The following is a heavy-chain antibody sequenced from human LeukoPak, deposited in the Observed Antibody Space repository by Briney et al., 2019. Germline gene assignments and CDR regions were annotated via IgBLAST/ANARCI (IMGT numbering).Heavy chain of an antibody. V-gene: IGHV4-34*01. CDR3: ARGTNCSSTSCYFLDWFDP. D-gene: IGHD2-2*01. CDR1: GGSSSGYY. Sequence: PSETLSLTCAVYGGSSSGYYWSWIRQPPGKGLEWIGEINHSGSTNYNPSLKSRVTISVDTSKNQFSLKLSSVTAADTAVYYCARGTNCSSTSCYFLDWFDPWGQGTLVTVSS. J-gene: IGHJ5*02. CDR2: INHSGST.